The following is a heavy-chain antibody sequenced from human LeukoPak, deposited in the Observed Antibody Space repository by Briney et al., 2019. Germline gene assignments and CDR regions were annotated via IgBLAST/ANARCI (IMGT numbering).Heavy chain of an antibody. J-gene: IGHJ4*02. D-gene: IGHD3-3*01. CDR3: ARGLYDFWSGYYFLFDY. CDR2: IIPIFGTA. Sequence: ASVKVSCKASGGTFSSYAISWVRQAPGQGLEWMGGIIPIFGTANYAQKFQGRVTITADESTSTAYMELSSLRSEDTAVYYCARGLYDFWSGYYFLFDYWGQGTLVTVSS. CDR1: GGTFSSYA. V-gene: IGHV1-69*13.